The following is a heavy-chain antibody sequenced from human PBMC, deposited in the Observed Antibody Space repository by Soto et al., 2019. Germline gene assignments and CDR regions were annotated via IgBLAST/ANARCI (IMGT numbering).Heavy chain of an antibody. CDR1: GYTFTIYA. J-gene: IGHJ4*02. V-gene: IGHV1-3*01. CDR3: ARDPYIVVVPAAATEYYFDY. Sequence: ASVKVSCKASGYTFTIYAMHWVLQAPGQRLEWMGWINAGNGNTKYSQKFQGRVTITRDTSASTAYMELSSLRSEDTAVYYCARDPYIVVVPAAATEYYFDYWGQGTLVTVSS. D-gene: IGHD2-2*01. CDR2: INAGNGNT.